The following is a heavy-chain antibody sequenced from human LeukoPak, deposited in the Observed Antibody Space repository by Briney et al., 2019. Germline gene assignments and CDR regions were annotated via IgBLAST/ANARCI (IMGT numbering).Heavy chain of an antibody. V-gene: IGHV4-59*01. CDR1: GCSISSYY. J-gene: IGHJ6*02. CDR2: IYYSGST. D-gene: IGHD2-2*03. CDR3: ARAYGYCSSTSCLYYDYGMDV. Sequence: SSETLSLTCTVSGCSISSYYWSWIRQPPGKGLVWIGYIYYSGSTNYNPSLKSRVTISVDTSKNQFSLKLSSVTAADAAVYYCARAYGYCSSTSCLYYDYGMDVWGQGTTVTVSS.